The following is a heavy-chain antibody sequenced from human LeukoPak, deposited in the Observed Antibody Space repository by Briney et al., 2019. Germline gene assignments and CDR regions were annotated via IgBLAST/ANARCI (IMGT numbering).Heavy chain of an antibody. CDR3: ARQQLYYFDY. Sequence: GGSLRLSCAASGFTFSSYGMTWVRQAPGKGLEWVSAISGSGGSTYYADSVKGRSTISRDNSKNTLYLQMNSLRAEDTAVYYCARQQLYYFDYWGQGTLVTVSS. D-gene: IGHD6-13*01. V-gene: IGHV3-23*01. CDR1: GFTFSSYG. CDR2: ISGSGGST. J-gene: IGHJ4*02.